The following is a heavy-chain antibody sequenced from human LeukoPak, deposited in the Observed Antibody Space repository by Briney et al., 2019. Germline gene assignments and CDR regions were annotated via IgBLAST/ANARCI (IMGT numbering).Heavy chain of an antibody. CDR2: ISYDGSNK. CDR1: GFAFGSHW. CDR3: ARGLHYYYYGMDV. V-gene: IGHV3-30-3*01. D-gene: IGHD3-10*01. J-gene: IGHJ6*02. Sequence: GGSLRLSCAASGFAFGSHWMHWVRQAPGKGLEWVAVISYDGSNKYYADSVKGRFTISRDNSKNTLYLQMNSLRAEDTAVYYCARGLHYYYYGMDVWGQGTTVTVSS.